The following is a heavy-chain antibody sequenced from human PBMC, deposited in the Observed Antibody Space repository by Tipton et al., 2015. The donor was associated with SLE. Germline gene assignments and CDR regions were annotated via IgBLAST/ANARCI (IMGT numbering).Heavy chain of an antibody. V-gene: IGHV3-21*01. CDR3: GRDPHLYYYYMDV. J-gene: IGHJ6*03. CDR1: GFTFSGYT. CDR2: ISSSTKYI. Sequence: SLRLSCEDSGFTFSGYTMNWVRQAPGKGLEWVSSISSSTKYIYYADSVKGRFTISRDNAKNSLYLQMNSLRAEDTAVYYCGRDPHLYYYYMDVWGKGTTVTVSS.